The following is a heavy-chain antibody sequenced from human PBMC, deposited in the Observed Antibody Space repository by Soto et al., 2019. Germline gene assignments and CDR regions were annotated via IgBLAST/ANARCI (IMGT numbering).Heavy chain of an antibody. D-gene: IGHD3-10*01. CDR3: ASQRGSETHLDLLAY. CDR2: IYPGDSDT. CDR1: GYSFTSHW. V-gene: IGHV5-51*01. J-gene: IGHJ4*02. Sequence: GESLKISCKVSGYSFTSHWIGWMRQMPGKGLEWMGIIYPGDSDTRYSPSFQGQVTISADKSISTAYLQWSSLKASDTAMYYCASQRGSETHLDLLAYWGQDTLVTVPS.